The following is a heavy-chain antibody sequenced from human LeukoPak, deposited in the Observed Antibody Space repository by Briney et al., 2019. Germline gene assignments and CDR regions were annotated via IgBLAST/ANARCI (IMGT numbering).Heavy chain of an antibody. CDR3: ARDEMAPYGMDV. CDR2: IYTSGST. J-gene: IGHJ6*02. Sequence: SETLSLTCTVSGGSISDYCWNWIRQPAGKGLEWIGRIYTSGSTNSHPSLKSRVTMSVDPSKNQFSLKLRSMTAADTAVYYCARDEMAPYGMDVWGQGTTVTVSS. D-gene: IGHD5-24*01. V-gene: IGHV4-4*07. CDR1: GGSISDYC.